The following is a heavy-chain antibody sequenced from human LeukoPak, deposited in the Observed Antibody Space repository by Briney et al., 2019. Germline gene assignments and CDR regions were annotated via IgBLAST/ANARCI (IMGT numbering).Heavy chain of an antibody. D-gene: IGHD5-18*01. CDR2: INHSGST. J-gene: IGHJ4*02. CDR1: GGSFSGYY. CDR3: ASGGYSYGPTDY. V-gene: IGHV4-34*01. Sequence: SETLSLTCAVYGGSFSGYYWSWIRQPPGKGLEWIGEINHSGSTNYNPSLKSRVTISVDTSKNQFSLKLSSVTAADTAVYYCASGGYSYGPTDYWGQGTLVTVSP.